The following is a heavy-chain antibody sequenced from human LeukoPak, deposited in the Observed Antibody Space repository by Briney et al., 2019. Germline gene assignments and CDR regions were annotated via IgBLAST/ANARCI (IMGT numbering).Heavy chain of an antibody. CDR1: GGSISSYY. V-gene: IGHV4-59*01. CDR3: AKPTKPGYYDIFYDAFDI. J-gene: IGHJ3*02. D-gene: IGHD3-9*01. CDR2: IYYSGST. Sequence: SETLSLTCTVSGGSISSYYWSWIRQPPGKGLEWIGYIYYSGSTNYNPSLKSRVTISVDMSKNQFSLKLSSVTAADTAVYYCAKPTKPGYYDIFYDAFDIWGQGTMVTVSS.